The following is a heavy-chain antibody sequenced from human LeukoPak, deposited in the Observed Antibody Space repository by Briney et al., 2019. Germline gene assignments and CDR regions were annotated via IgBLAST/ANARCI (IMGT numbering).Heavy chain of an antibody. V-gene: IGHV1-69*13. Sequence: SVTVSCKAPGGTFSSYAISWVRQAPGQGLEWMGGIIPIFGTANYAQKFQGRVTITADESTSTAYMELSSLRSEDTAVYYCARVYYYDSSGHYYFDYWGQGTLVTVSS. CDR1: GGTFSSYA. CDR2: IIPIFGTA. D-gene: IGHD3-22*01. J-gene: IGHJ4*02. CDR3: ARVYYYDSSGHYYFDY.